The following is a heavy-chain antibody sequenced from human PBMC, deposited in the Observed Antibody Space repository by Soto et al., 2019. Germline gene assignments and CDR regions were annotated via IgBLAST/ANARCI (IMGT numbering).Heavy chain of an antibody. Sequence: ESVGGVVQPGRSLRLSCAASGFTFRSYGMHWVRQARGKGLEWVAGIWYDGTVKNYADSVKGRFSISRDNSQNTVYLQMNTLRAEYTAVYYSARADCGGQCACDFWGQGTLVSVSS. CDR2: IWYDGTVK. CDR1: GFTFRSYG. D-gene: IGHD2-21*01. CDR3: ARADCGGQCACDF. J-gene: IGHJ4*02. V-gene: IGHV3-33*01.